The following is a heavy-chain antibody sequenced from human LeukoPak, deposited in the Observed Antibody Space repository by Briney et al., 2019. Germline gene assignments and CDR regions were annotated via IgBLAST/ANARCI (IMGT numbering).Heavy chain of an antibody. CDR3: TRVGYIDEGIDY. CDR2: IKQDGSKK. Sequence: GGSLRLSWVASGCPFSSYWMTWVRQAPGKGLEWVANIKQDGSKKSYVDSVKGRFTISRDNAKNSLYLQMNSLRAEDTAIYYCTRVGYIDEGIDYWGQGTLVTVSS. D-gene: IGHD5-24*01. J-gene: IGHJ4*02. CDR1: GCPFSSYW. V-gene: IGHV3-7*04.